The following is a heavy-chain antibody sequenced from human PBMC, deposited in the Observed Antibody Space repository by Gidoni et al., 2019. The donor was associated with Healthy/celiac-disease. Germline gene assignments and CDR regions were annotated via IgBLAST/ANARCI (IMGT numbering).Heavy chain of an antibody. Sequence: QVQLQQWGAGLLKPSETLSLTCAVYGGSFSGYYWSWIRQPPGKGLEWIGEINHSGSTNYNPSLKSRVTISVDTSKNQFSLKLSSVTAADTAVYYCARRLVVDYYFDYWGQGTLVTVSS. V-gene: IGHV4-34*01. CDR3: ARRLVVDYYFDY. D-gene: IGHD2-21*01. J-gene: IGHJ4*02. CDR2: INHSGST. CDR1: GGSFSGYY.